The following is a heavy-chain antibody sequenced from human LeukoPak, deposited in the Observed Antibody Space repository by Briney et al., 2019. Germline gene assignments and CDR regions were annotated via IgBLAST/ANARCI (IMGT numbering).Heavy chain of an antibody. J-gene: IGHJ4*02. CDR3: ARAVTAFDY. V-gene: IGHV3-7*04. CDR1: GFTISSYW. D-gene: IGHD2-15*01. CDR2: IKQDGSEK. Sequence: PGGSLRLSCAASGFTISSYWMSWIRQAPGKGLEWVANIKQDGSEKYYVDSVKGRFTISRDNAKNSLYLQMNSLRAEDTAVYYCARAVTAFDYWGQGTLVTVSS.